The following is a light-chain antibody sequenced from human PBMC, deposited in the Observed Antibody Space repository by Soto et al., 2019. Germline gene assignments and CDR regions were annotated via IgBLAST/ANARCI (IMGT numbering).Light chain of an antibody. CDR2: GAS. Sequence: EIVLTQSPATLSVSPGERVTLSCRASQSVDINLAWYQQKPGQAPRLLIYGASTRATDMSGTFSGRGSGTEFTLTISNVRPEDFAVYYCQQYRSWPRTFAQGTKVEIK. CDR1: QSVDIN. CDR3: QQYRSWPRT. J-gene: IGKJ1*01. V-gene: IGKV3-15*01.